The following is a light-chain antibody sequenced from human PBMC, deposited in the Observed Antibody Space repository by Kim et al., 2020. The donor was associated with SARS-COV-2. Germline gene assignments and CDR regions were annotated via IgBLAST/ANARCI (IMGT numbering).Light chain of an antibody. CDR1: SSNIGSNT. V-gene: IGLV1-44*01. Sequence: ELTQPPSASGTPGQRVTISCSGSSSNIGSNTVNWYQQLPGTAPKLLIYSNNQRPSGVPDRFSGSKSGTSASLAISGLQSEDEADYYCAAWDDSLNGVVLGGGTQMTV. CDR2: SNN. J-gene: IGLJ2*01. CDR3: AAWDDSLNGVV.